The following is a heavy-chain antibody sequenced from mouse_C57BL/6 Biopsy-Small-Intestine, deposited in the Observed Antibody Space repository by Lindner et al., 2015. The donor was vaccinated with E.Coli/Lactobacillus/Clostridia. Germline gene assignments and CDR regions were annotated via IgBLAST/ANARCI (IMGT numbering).Heavy chain of an antibody. CDR2: ISSGGSTI. D-gene: IGHD1-1*01. J-gene: IGHJ1*03. CDR3: ARQDYGSSFSYWYFDV. CDR1: GFTFSDYG. V-gene: IGHV5-17*01. Sequence: VQLQESGGGLVKPGGSLKLSCAASGFTFSDYGMHWVRQAPEKGLERVAYISSGGSTIYYADTVKGRFTISRDNAKNTLFLQMTSLRSEDTAMYYCARQDYGSSFSYWYFDVWGTGTTVTVSS.